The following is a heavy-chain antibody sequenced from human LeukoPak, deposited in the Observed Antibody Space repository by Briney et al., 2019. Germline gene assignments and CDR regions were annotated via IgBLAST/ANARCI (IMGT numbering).Heavy chain of an antibody. D-gene: IGHD6-19*01. CDR2: IYYSGST. CDR3: ASVKSAGYSSGWYSNWFDP. J-gene: IGHJ5*02. V-gene: IGHV4-39*01. Sequence: SETLSLTCTVSGGSISSSSYYWGWIRQPPGKGLEWIGSIYYSGSTYYNPSLKGRVTISVDTSKNQFSLKLSSVTAADTAVYYCASVKSAGYSSGWYSNWFDPWGQGTLVTVSS. CDR1: GGSISSSSYY.